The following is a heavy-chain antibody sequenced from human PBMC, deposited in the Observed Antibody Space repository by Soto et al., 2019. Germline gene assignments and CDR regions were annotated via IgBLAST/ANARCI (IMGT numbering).Heavy chain of an antibody. Sequence: GGSLRLCCAASGFTFSSYAMSWVRQAPGKGLEWVSAISGSGGSTYYADSVKGRFTISRDNSKNTLYLQMNSLRAEDTAVYYWAKVRPFRGSPPHPGAFDIWGQGTMVTVSS. J-gene: IGHJ3*02. D-gene: IGHD3-10*01. V-gene: IGHV3-23*01. CDR2: ISGSGGST. CDR3: AKVRPFRGSPPHPGAFDI. CDR1: GFTFSSYA.